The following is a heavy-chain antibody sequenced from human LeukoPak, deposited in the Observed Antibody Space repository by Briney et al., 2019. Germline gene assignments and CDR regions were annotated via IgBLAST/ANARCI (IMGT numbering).Heavy chain of an antibody. J-gene: IGHJ4*02. V-gene: IGHV4-39*07. CDR1: GGSISSSSYY. CDR2: IYYSGST. Sequence: SETLSLTCTVSGGSISSSSYYWGWIRQPPGKGLEWIGSIYYSGSTYYNPSLKSRVTISVDTSKNQFSLKVSSVTAADTAVYYCARVSVYGHFDYWGQGTLVTVSS. CDR3: ARVSVYGHFDY. D-gene: IGHD1-14*01.